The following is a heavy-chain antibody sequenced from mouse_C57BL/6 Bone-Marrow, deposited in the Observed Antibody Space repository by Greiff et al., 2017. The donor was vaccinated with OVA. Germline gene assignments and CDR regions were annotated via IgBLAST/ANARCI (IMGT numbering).Heavy chain of an antibody. Sequence: EVQLQQSGPELVKPVASVKISCKASGYTFTDYYMNWVKQSHGKSLEWIGDINPNNGGTSYNQKFKGKATLTVDKSSSTAYMELRSLTSEDSAVYYCARGGLLRGGFAYWGQGTLVTVSA. V-gene: IGHV1-26*01. D-gene: IGHD2-3*01. J-gene: IGHJ3*01. CDR1: GYTFTDYY. CDR3: ARGGLLRGGFAY. CDR2: INPNNGGT.